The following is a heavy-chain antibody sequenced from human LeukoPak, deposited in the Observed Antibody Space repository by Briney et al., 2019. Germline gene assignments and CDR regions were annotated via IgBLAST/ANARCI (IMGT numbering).Heavy chain of an antibody. Sequence: GGSLRLSCAASGFTFSSYAMSWARQVPGKGLKGWSCISGSGDNTYNADSVKGRFTVSRDNSKNTLYLQMNSLRAEDTAVYYCAKAIYDILTGFVYYFEYWGQGSLVTVSS. J-gene: IGHJ4*02. CDR1: GFTFSSYA. D-gene: IGHD3-9*01. CDR3: AKAIYDILTGFVYYFEY. CDR2: ISGSGDNT. V-gene: IGHV3-23*01.